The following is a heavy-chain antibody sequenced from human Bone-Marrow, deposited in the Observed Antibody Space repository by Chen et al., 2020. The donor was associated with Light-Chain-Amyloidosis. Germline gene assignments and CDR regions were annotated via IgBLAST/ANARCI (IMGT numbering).Heavy chain of an antibody. Sequence: EVQLEQSGPEVKKPGESLKISCKGSGYTFPNSWIGRVRQMPGKGLEWMGVIYPDDSDARYSPSFEGQVTISADKSITTAYLQWRSLKASDTAMYYCARRRDGYNFDYWGQGTLVTVSS. J-gene: IGHJ4*02. CDR1: GYTFPNSW. V-gene: IGHV5-51*01. CDR3: ARRRDGYNFDY. D-gene: IGHD5-12*01. CDR2: IYPDDSDA.